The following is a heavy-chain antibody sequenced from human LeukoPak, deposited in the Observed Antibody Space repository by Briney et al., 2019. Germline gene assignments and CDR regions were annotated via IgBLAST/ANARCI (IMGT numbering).Heavy chain of an antibody. D-gene: IGHD5-12*01. J-gene: IGHJ4*02. CDR2: IIPISGTA. CDR1: GGTFSSYA. CDR3: ARGAVGGYSGYDPDREGYYFDY. V-gene: IGHV1-69*01. Sequence: SVKVSCKASGGTFSSYAMSWVRQAPGQGLEWMGGIIPISGTANYAQKFQGRVTITADESTSTAYMELSSLRSEDTAVYYCARGAVGGYSGYDPDREGYYFDYWGQGTLVTVSS.